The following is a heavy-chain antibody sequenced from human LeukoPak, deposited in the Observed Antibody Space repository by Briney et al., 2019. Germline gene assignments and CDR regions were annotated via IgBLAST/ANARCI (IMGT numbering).Heavy chain of an antibody. CDR1: GFKFDDYV. CDR2: ITLNGGST. Sequence: GGSLRLSCEASGFKFDDYVMTWVRQAPGKGLEWVSVITLNGGSTGYADSVKGRFTISRDNAKNSLYLQMNSLRAEDTAVYYCARVTRYFDWLSSLYYFDYWGQGTLVTVSS. CDR3: ARVTRYFDWLSSLYYFDY. J-gene: IGHJ4*02. V-gene: IGHV3-20*04. D-gene: IGHD3-9*01.